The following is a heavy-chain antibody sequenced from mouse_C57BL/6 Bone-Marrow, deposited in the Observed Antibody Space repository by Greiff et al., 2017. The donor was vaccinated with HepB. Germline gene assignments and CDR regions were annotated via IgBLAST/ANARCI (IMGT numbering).Heavy chain of an antibody. Sequence: VQLQQSGAELVRPGASVKLSCTASGFNIKDYYMHWVKQRPEQGLEWIGRIDPEDGDTEYAPKFQGKATMTADTSSNTAYLQLSSLTSEDAAVYYCTPILLPPFAYGGRGTRVTVSA. CDR2: IDPEDGDT. CDR3: TPILLPPFAY. J-gene: IGHJ3*01. D-gene: IGHD1-1*01. V-gene: IGHV14-1*01. CDR1: GFNIKDYY.